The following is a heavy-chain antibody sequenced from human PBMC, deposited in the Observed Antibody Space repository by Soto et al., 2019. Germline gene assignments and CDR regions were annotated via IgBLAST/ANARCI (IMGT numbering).Heavy chain of an antibody. J-gene: IGHJ3*02. CDR2: IYYSGST. V-gene: IGHV4-31*03. D-gene: IGHD3-10*01. Sequence: QVQLQESGPGLVKPSQTLSLTCTVSGGSISSGGYYWSWIRQHPGKGLEWIGYIYYSGSTYYNPSLKTRVSISVDTYKNQFSLKLSSVTAADTAVYYCAREVARITMVRGVHAFDIWGQGTMVTASS. CDR3: AREVARITMVRGVHAFDI. CDR1: GGSISSGGYY.